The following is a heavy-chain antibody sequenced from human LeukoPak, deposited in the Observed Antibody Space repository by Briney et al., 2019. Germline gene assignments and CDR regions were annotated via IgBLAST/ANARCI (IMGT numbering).Heavy chain of an antibody. CDR1: GFTFSAYG. V-gene: IGHV3-21*01. D-gene: IGHD5-12*01. CDR2: ISSDSTYI. CDR3: ASPRGYSGYNPGY. J-gene: IGHJ4*02. Sequence: GGSLGLSCAASGFTFSAYGMTWVRQAPGKGLEWVSSISSDSTYIYYADSLKGRFTISRDNAKTSLYLQMNSLRVEDTAVYYCASPRGYSGYNPGYWGQGTLVTVSS.